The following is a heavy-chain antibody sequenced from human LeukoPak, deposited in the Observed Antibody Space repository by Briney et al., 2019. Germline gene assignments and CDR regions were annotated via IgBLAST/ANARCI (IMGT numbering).Heavy chain of an antibody. D-gene: IGHD1-7*01. CDR2: ISTSSSYI. J-gene: IGHJ4*02. CDR1: GFTFSTYN. CDR3: ARDRDWNSGFDY. V-gene: IGHV3-21*01. Sequence: GGSLRLSCAASGFTFSTYNMKWVRQAPGKGLEWVTSISTSSSYIYYADSVKGRFTISRDNARNSLNLQMNSLRVEDTAVYYCARDRDWNSGFDYWGQGTLVTVSS.